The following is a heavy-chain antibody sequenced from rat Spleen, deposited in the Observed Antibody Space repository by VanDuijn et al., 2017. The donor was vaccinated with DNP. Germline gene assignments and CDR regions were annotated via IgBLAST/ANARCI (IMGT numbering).Heavy chain of an antibody. CDR2: IIYDGSRT. Sequence: EVQLVESGGGLVQPGRSLKLSCASSGFTFSDYNMAWVRQAPKKGLEWVANIIYDGSRTYYRDSGKGRFTISRDNAKSTLYLQMDSLRSEDTATYYCATFEGRDAWGQGTSVTVSS. CDR1: GFTFSDYN. CDR3: ATFEGRDA. D-gene: IGHD1-11*01. J-gene: IGHJ4*01. V-gene: IGHV5S10*01.